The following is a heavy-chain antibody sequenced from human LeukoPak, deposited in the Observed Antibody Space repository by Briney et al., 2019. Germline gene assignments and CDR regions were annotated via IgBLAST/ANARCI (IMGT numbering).Heavy chain of an antibody. Sequence: KTGGSLRLSCAASGFTFSSYSMNWVRQAPGKGLEWVSSISSSSSYIYYADSVKGRFTISRDNAKNSLYLQMNSLRAEDTAVYYCARARNAAMVYFDYWGQGTLVTVSS. D-gene: IGHD5-18*01. J-gene: IGHJ4*02. CDR3: ARARNAAMVYFDY. V-gene: IGHV3-21*01. CDR1: GFTFSSYS. CDR2: ISSSSSYI.